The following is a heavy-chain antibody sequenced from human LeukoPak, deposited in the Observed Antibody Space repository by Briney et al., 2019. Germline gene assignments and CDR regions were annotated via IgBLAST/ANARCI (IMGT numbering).Heavy chain of an antibody. D-gene: IGHD3-3*01. Sequence: SETLSLTCAVSGGSFSGYYWSWIRQPPGKGLEWIGEINHSGSTNYNPSLKSRVTISVDTSKNQFSLKLSSVTAADTAVYDCARTLRFLYYMDVWGKGTTVTVSS. V-gene: IGHV4-34*01. CDR3: ARTLRFLYYMDV. J-gene: IGHJ6*03. CDR2: INHSGST. CDR1: GGSFSGYY.